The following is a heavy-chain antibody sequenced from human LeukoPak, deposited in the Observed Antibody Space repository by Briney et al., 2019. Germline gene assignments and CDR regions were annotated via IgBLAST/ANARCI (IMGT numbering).Heavy chain of an antibody. J-gene: IGHJ4*02. V-gene: IGHV4-34*01. CDR3: ARVEDYDILTSPPYFDY. D-gene: IGHD3-9*01. CDR1: GGSFSGYY. CDR2: INHSGST. Sequence: SETLSLTCAVYGGSFSGYYRSWIRQPPGKGLEWIGEINHSGSTNYNPSLKSRVTISVDTSKNQFSLKLSSVTAADTAVYYCARVEDYDILTSPPYFDYWGQGTLVTVSS.